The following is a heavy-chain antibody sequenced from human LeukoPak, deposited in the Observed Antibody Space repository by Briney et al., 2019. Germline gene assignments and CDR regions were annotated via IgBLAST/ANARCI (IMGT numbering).Heavy chain of an antibody. CDR3: ARDRVRGNSNPFFDY. V-gene: IGHV4-59*01. Sequence: SETLSLTCTVSGGSISSYYWSWIRQPPGKGLEWIGYIYYSGSTNYNPSLKSRVTISVDTSKNQFSLKLSSVTAADTAVYYCARDRVRGNSNPFFDYWGQGTLVAVSS. J-gene: IGHJ4*02. CDR2: IYYSGST. CDR1: GGSISSYY. D-gene: IGHD4-11*01.